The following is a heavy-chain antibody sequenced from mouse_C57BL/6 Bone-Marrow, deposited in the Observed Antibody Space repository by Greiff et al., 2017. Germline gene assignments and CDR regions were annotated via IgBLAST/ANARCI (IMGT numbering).Heavy chain of an antibody. CDR1: GYAFTNYL. CDR3: ARSEGLRAY. Sequence: QVQLKQSGAELVRPGTSVKVSCKASGYAFTNYLIEWVKQRPGQGLEWIGVINPGSGGTNYNEKFKGKATLTADKSSSTAYMQLSSLTSEDSAVYFCARSEGLRAYWGQGTLVTVSA. D-gene: IGHD2-4*01. V-gene: IGHV1-54*01. J-gene: IGHJ3*01. CDR2: INPGSGGT.